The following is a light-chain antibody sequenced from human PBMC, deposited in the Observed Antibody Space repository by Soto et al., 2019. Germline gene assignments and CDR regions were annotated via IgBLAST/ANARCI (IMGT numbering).Light chain of an antibody. J-gene: IGKJ1*01. CDR2: DAS. CDR1: QIIRTD. V-gene: IGKV3D-15*01. CDR3: QQYNNWPPWT. Sequence: DIVMTQSPATLSVSPGERATLSCRASQIIRTDLAWYQQKSGQAPRLLIYDASTRATGIPARFSGSGSGTEFTLTISSLQSEDFAVYYCQQYNNWPPWTFGQGTKVDIK.